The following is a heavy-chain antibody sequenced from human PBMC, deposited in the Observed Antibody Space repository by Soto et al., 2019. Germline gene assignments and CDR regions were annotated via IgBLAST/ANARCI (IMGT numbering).Heavy chain of an antibody. CDR2: ISTFNGNT. Sequence: VPLVQSGTEVKEPGASVKVSCKASASTFTGYTINWVRQAPGQGLEWLGWISTFNGNTKYAGNFEGRVTMTTNTSTATAYMELTSLTFDDTAVYFCARGTVTSGRWFGPWGQGTLVSVSS. CDR3: ARGTVTSGRWFGP. D-gene: IGHD4-17*01. CDR1: ASTFTGYT. J-gene: IGHJ5*02. V-gene: IGHV1-18*04.